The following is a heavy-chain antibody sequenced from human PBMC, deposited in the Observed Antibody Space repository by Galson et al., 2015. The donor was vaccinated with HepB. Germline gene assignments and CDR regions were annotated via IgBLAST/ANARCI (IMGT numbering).Heavy chain of an antibody. D-gene: IGHD2-2*01. CDR3: ARDDIVVVPAAKGYYYYYGMDV. CDR1: GYTFTSYY. J-gene: IGHJ6*02. V-gene: IGHV1-46*01. CDR2: INPSGGST. Sequence: SVKVSCKASGYTFTSYYMHWVRQAPGQGLEWMGIINPSGGSTSYAQKFQGRVTMTRDTPTSTVYMELSSLRSEDTAVYYCARDDIVVVPAAKGYYYYYGMDVWGQGTTVTVSS.